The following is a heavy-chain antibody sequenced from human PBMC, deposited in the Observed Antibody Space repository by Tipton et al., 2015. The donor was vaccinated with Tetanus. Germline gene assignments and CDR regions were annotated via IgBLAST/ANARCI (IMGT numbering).Heavy chain of an antibody. CDR1: GFTFSNSG. D-gene: IGHD6-13*01. Sequence: SLRLSCAASGFTFSNSGMHWVRQAPGKGLEWVAIISYDGNYQSYAESVKGRFTISRDNSKSTLFLQMNGLRAEDTAVYYCIYTTSWSAVDYWGQGSLVTVSS. J-gene: IGHJ4*02. CDR3: IYTTSWSAVDY. V-gene: IGHV3-30*03. CDR2: ISYDGNYQ.